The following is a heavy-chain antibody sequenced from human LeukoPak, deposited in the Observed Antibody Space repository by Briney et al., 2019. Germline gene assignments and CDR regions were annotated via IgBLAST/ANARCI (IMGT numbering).Heavy chain of an antibody. J-gene: IGHJ5*02. CDR3: ARDNWNDEGHWFDP. CDR2: TYYSGST. V-gene: IGHV4-59*01. CDR1: GGSISSYY. Sequence: SETLSLTCTVSGGSISSYYWSWIRQPPGKGLEWIGYTYYSGSTNYNPSLRSRVTISVDTSKNQFSLKLSSVTAADTAVYYCARDNWNDEGHWFDPWGQGTLVTVSS. D-gene: IGHD1-20*01.